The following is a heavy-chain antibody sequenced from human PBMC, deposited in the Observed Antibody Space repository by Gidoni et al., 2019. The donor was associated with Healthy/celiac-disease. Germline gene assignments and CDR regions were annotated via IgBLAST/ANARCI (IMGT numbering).Heavy chain of an antibody. CDR3: AKASHYDSSGYYLGAFDI. D-gene: IGHD3-22*01. CDR2: ISGSGGST. CDR1: GFTFSSYA. J-gene: IGHJ3*02. V-gene: IGHV3-23*01. Sequence: EVQLLESGGGLVQPGGSLRLSCAASGFTFSSYAMSWVRQAPGKGLEWVSAISGSGGSTYYADSVKGRFTISRDNAKNTLYLQMNSLRAEDTAVYYCAKASHYDSSGYYLGAFDIWGQGTMVTVSS.